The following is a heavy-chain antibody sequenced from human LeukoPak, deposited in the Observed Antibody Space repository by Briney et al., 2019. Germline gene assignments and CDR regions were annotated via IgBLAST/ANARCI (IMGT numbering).Heavy chain of an antibody. D-gene: IGHD3-10*01. V-gene: IGHV4-34*01. J-gene: IGHJ3*02. CDR2: INHSGST. CDR1: GGSFSGYY. Sequence: PSETLSLTCAVYGGSFSGYYWSWIRQPPGKGLEWIGEINHSGSTNYNPSLRSRVTISLDTSRNQFSLKLNSVTAADTAVYYCAKSNGYGLVDIWGQGTMVTVSS. CDR3: AKSNGYGLVDI.